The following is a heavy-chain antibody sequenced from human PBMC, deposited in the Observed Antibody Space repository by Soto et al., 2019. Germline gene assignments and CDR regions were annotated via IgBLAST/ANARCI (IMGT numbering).Heavy chain of an antibody. J-gene: IGHJ5*02. CDR3: AKKRSSWCRWFDP. CDR2: IVAGGGNT. Sequence: PGGSLRLSCAASGFTFSSYAMSWVRQAPGKGLEWVSAIVAGGGNTYHVDAVKGRFTISRDNSKNTLYLQMNSLRAEDTAVYYCAKKRSSWCRWFDPWGQGTLVTVSS. D-gene: IGHD6-13*01. CDR1: GFTFSSYA. V-gene: IGHV3-23*01.